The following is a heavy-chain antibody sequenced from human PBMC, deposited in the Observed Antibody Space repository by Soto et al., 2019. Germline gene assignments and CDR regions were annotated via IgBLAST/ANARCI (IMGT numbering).Heavy chain of an antibody. CDR2: IYTSGST. D-gene: IGHD3-22*01. CDR1: GGSISSYY. V-gene: IGHV4-4*07. Sequence: SETLSLTCTVSGGSISSYYWSWIRQPAGKGLEWIGRIYTSGSTNYNPSLKSRVTMSVDTSKNQFSLKLSSVTAADTAVYYCASTTYYYDSSGYSVFDYWGQGTLVTVSS. CDR3: ASTTYYYDSSGYSVFDY. J-gene: IGHJ4*02.